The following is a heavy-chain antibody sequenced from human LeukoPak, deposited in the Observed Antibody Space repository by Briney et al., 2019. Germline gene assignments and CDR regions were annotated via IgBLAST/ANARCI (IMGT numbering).Heavy chain of an antibody. CDR2: ISGSGGST. V-gene: IGHV3-23*01. D-gene: IGHD5-18*01. CDR3: AALGRGYSYGFDY. CDR1: GFTFSSYE. J-gene: IGHJ4*02. Sequence: GGSLRLSCAASGFTFSSYEMNWVRQAPGKGLEWVSAISGSGGSTYYADSVKGRLTISRGNSKNTLYLQMNSLRAEDTAVYYCAALGRGYSYGFDYWGQGTLVTVSS.